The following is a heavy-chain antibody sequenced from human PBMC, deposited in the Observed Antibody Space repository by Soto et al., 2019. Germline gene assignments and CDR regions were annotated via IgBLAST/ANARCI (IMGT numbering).Heavy chain of an antibody. CDR2: INHSGRV. J-gene: IGHJ5*01. V-gene: IGHV4-34*01. Sequence: LSETLSLTCAVYGGSFSGHSWTWIRQSPGKGLEWIGDINHSGRVNYSPSFKSRVTISLDTSKNQFSLTLSAVTAADTAMYYCSTRAYDTNGYYRFDPWGQGTLVTVSS. CDR3: STRAYDTNGYYRFDP. CDR1: GGSFSGHS. D-gene: IGHD3-22*01.